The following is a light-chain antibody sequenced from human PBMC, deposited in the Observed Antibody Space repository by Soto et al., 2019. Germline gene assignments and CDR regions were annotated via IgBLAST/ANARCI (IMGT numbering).Light chain of an antibody. Sequence: QSVLTQPPSASGTPGQSVTISCSGSSSNIGSNSVYWYQQLPGAAPKLLICSSYRRPSGVPDRFSGSKSGTSASLAISGLRSEDEADDYCAAWDDSLSGPGVFGGGTKVTVL. CDR3: AAWDDSLSGPGV. CDR1: SSNIGSNS. J-gene: IGLJ2*01. V-gene: IGLV1-47*02. CDR2: SSY.